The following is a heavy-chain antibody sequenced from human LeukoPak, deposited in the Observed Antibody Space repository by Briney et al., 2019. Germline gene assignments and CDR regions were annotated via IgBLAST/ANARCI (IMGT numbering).Heavy chain of an antibody. CDR2: INSSSSYI. V-gene: IGHV3-21*01. CDR1: GFTFSSYS. J-gene: IGHJ4*02. Sequence: PGGSLRLSCAASGFTFSSYSMNWVRQAPGKGLEWVSSINSSSSYIYYADSVKGRFTISRDNAKNSLYLQMNSLRAEDTAVYYCARNQVAGYCSGGSCYSVIPSAIDYWGQGTLVTVSS. D-gene: IGHD2-15*01. CDR3: ARNQVAGYCSGGSCYSVIPSAIDY.